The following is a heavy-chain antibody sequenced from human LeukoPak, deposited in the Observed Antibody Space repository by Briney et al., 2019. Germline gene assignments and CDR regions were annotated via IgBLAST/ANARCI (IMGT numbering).Heavy chain of an antibody. J-gene: IGHJ4*02. CDR1: GGSISSYY. Sequence: PSETLSLTCTVSGGSISSYYWSWIRQPPGKGLEWIGYIYYSGSTNYNPSLKSRVTISVDTSKNQFSLKLSSVTAADTAVYYCARGGRVTIFGVVTTREDYWGQGTLVTVSS. D-gene: IGHD3-3*01. CDR3: ARGGRVTIFGVVTTREDY. CDR2: IYYSGST. V-gene: IGHV4-59*12.